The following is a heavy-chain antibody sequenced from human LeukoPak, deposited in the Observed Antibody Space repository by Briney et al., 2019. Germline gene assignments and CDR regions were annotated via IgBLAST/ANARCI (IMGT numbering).Heavy chain of an antibody. CDR3: ATYCGGDCYSPHDAFDN. Sequence: GGSLRLSCVVSEFAFSSYWMTWVRQAPGKGLEWVANIKQDGSARYYADSVKGRFTISRDSAKNSLYLQMNSLRAEDTAMYYCATYCGGDCYSPHDAFDNWGQGTMVTVSS. D-gene: IGHD2-21*02. J-gene: IGHJ3*02. V-gene: IGHV3-7*05. CDR2: IKQDGSAR. CDR1: EFAFSSYW.